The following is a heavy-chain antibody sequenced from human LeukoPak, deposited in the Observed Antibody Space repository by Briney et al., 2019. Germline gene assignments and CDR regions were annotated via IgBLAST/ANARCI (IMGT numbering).Heavy chain of an antibody. D-gene: IGHD4-17*01. CDR3: ARSPGSYGDYFDY. V-gene: IGHV3-30-3*01. CDR2: ISYDGSNK. J-gene: IGHJ4*02. CDR1: GFTFSSYA. Sequence: GRSLRLSCAASGFTFSSYAMHWVRQAPGKGLEWVAVISYDGSNKYYADSVKGRFTISRDNSKNTLYLQMNSLRAEDTAVYYCARSPGSYGDYFDYWGQGTLVTVSS.